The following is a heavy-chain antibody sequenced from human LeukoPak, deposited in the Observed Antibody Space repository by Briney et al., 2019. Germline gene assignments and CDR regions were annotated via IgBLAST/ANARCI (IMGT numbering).Heavy chain of an antibody. CDR2: IYYSGST. V-gene: IGHV4-39*07. J-gene: IGHJ6*03. CDR3: ARDPSHYMDV. Sequence: SETLSFTCTVSGGSISSSSYYWGWIRQPPGKGLEWIGSIYYSGSTYYNPSLKSRVTISVDTSKNQFSLKLSSVTAADTAVYYCARDPSHYMDVWGKGTTVTVSS. CDR1: GGSISSSSYY.